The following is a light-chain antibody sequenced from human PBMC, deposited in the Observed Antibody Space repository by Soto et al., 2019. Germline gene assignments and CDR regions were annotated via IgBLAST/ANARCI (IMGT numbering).Light chain of an antibody. J-gene: IGKJ1*01. CDR1: QTISVS. CDR3: QQYDKYST. V-gene: IGKV1-5*01. CDR2: DAS. Sequence: IQMTQSPSTLSASVGDTVTITCRASQTISVSLAWYQQKPGKAPNLLIYDASTLQGGVPSRVSGSGSGTEFTLTVTSLQPENFATYFCQQYDKYSTFGHGTKVDSK.